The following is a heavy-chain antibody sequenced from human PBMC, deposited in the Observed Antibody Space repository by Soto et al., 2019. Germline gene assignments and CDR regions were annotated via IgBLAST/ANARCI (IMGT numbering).Heavy chain of an antibody. Sequence: PGGSLRLSCAASGFTFSNYGMHWVRQAPGKGLEWVAVISYDGSNKYYADSVKGRFTISRDNSKNTLYLQMNSLRAEDTAVYNCAKEIYSGYDYSLYYYYYGMDVWGQGTTVTVSS. J-gene: IGHJ6*02. CDR3: AKEIYSGYDYSLYYYYYGMDV. CDR1: GFTFSNYG. D-gene: IGHD5-12*01. CDR2: ISYDGSNK. V-gene: IGHV3-30*18.